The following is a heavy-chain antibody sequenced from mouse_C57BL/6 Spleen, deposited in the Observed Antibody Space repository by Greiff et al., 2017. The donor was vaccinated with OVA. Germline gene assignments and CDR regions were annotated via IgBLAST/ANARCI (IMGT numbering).Heavy chain of an antibody. Sequence: VQLQQSGPVLVKPGASVKISFKASESQFTDSYMNGVNRSHGRTLEWIGVINPYNGGTSYNQKFKGKATLTVDKSSSTAYMELNSLTSEDSAVYYCARDYYGSSAWFAYWGQGTLVTVSA. V-gene: IGHV1-19*01. CDR3: ARDYYGSSAWFAY. D-gene: IGHD1-1*01. CDR2: INPYNGGT. CDR1: ESQFTDSY. J-gene: IGHJ3*01.